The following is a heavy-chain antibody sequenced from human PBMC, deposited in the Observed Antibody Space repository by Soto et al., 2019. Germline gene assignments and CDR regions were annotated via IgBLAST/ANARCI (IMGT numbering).Heavy chain of an antibody. CDR2: INHSGST. V-gene: IGHV4-34*01. J-gene: IGHJ4*02. D-gene: IGHD5-18*01. Sequence: SQTMCVTCGVYGGYSVGFCGTWISQPPGKGVEWIGEINHSGSTNCNPSLKSRVTISVDTSKNQFSLKLSSVTAADTAVYYCARASNKRGYSYGPDYWGKGTPLTVSS. CDR1: GGYSVGFC. CDR3: ARASNKRGYSYGPDY.